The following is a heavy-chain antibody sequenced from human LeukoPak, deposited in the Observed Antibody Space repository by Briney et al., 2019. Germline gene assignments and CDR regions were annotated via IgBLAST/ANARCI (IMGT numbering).Heavy chain of an antibody. Sequence: ASVKVSCKASGYTFTSYGISWVRQAPGQGLERMGWISAYNGNTNYAQKLQGRVTMTTDTSTSTAYMELRSLRSDDTAVYYCARGDPVVGATVFDYWGQGTLVTVSS. CDR3: ARGDPVVGATVFDY. D-gene: IGHD1-26*01. CDR2: ISAYNGNT. CDR1: GYTFTSYG. V-gene: IGHV1-18*01. J-gene: IGHJ4*02.